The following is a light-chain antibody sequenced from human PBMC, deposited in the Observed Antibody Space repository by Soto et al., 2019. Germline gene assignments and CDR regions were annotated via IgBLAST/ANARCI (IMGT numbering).Light chain of an antibody. V-gene: IGKV1-39*01. CDR1: QSISRY. CDR3: QQSYTTPRT. CDR2: AAS. J-gene: IGKJ1*01. Sequence: DIQMTQSPSSLSASVGDRVTITCRASQSISRYLNWYQHRPGQAPKLLINAASNLRSGVPSGFSGSGSGTDFTLTIDSLQPEDFATYYCQQSYTTPRTFGQGTKVDIK.